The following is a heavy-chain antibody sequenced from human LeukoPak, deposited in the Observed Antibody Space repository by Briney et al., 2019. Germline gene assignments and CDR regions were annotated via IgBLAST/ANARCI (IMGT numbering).Heavy chain of an antibody. D-gene: IGHD3-3*01. CDR1: GYTFTSYY. CDR2: INPSGGST. Sequence: GASVKVSCKASGYTFTSYYMHWVRQAPGQGLEWMGIINPSGGSTSYAQKLQGRVTMTRDTSTSTVYMELSSLRSEDTAVYYCARDKKNDFWSGRSDAFDIWGQGTMVTVSS. V-gene: IGHV1-46*01. J-gene: IGHJ3*02. CDR3: ARDKKNDFWSGRSDAFDI.